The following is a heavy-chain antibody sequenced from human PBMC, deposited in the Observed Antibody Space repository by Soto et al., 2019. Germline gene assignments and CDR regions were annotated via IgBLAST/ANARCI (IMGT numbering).Heavy chain of an antibody. J-gene: IGHJ4*02. CDR2: INHSGST. CDR3: ARRSSSWSRIFDY. V-gene: IGHV4-34*01. Sequence: QVQLQQWGAGLLKPSETLSLTCAVYGGSFSGYYWSWIRQPPGKGLEWIGEINHSGSTNYNPSLKSRVTISVDTSKDQFSLKLSSVTAADTAVYYCARRSSSWSRIFDYWGQGTLVTVSS. CDR1: GGSFSGYY. D-gene: IGHD6-13*01.